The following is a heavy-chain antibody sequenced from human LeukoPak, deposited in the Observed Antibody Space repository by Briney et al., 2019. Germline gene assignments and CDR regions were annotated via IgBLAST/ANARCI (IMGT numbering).Heavy chain of an antibody. Sequence: PGGSLRLSCAASGFTFSSYAMSWVRQAPGKGLEWVSAISGSGGSTYYADSVKGRFTISRDNSKNTLYLQMNSLRAEDTAVYYCAKHRETGKRRKLGGNDYWGQGTLVTVSS. CDR2: ISGSGGST. D-gene: IGHD1-1*01. CDR3: AKHRETGKRRKLGGNDY. V-gene: IGHV3-23*01. CDR1: GFTFSSYA. J-gene: IGHJ4*02.